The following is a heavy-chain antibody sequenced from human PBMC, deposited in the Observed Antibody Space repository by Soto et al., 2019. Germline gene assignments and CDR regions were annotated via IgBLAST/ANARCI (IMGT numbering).Heavy chain of an antibody. Sequence: SVKVSCKASGGTFSSYAISWVRQAPGQGLGWMGGIIPIFGTANYAQKFQGRVTITADESTSTAYMELSSLRSEDTAVYYCARGGDNRIFGVVNYGMDVWGQGTTVTVSS. CDR1: GGTFSSYA. J-gene: IGHJ6*02. CDR2: IIPIFGTA. V-gene: IGHV1-69*13. CDR3: ARGGDNRIFGVVNYGMDV. D-gene: IGHD3-3*01.